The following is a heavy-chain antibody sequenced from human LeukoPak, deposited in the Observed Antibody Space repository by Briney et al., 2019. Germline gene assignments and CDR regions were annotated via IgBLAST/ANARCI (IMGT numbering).Heavy chain of an antibody. D-gene: IGHD3-3*01. V-gene: IGHV4-39*07. CDR2: IYYSGST. Sequence: SETLSLTCTVSGGSISSSSYYWGWIRQPPGKGLEWIGSIYYSGSTYYNPSLKSRVTISVDTSKIQFSLKLSSVTAADTAVYYCARVAPDYDFWSGYVKSRPHFDYWGQGTLVTVSS. CDR1: GGSISSSSYY. CDR3: ARVAPDYDFWSGYVKSRPHFDY. J-gene: IGHJ4*02.